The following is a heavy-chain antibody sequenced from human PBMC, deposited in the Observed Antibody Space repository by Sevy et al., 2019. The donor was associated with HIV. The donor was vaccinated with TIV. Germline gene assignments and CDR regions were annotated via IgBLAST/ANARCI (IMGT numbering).Heavy chain of an antibody. CDR2: IYTSGST. Sequence: SENLSLTCTVSGGSISSGSYYWSWIRQPAGKGLKWIGRIYTSGSTNYNPSLKSRVTISVDTSKNQFSLKLSSVTAAVTAVYYCARAGEGLTIAYCCGDCYSENAFDIWGQGTMVTVSS. D-gene: IGHD2-21*02. CDR3: ARAGEGLTIAYCCGDCYSENAFDI. V-gene: IGHV4-61*02. J-gene: IGHJ3*02. CDR1: GGSISSGSYY.